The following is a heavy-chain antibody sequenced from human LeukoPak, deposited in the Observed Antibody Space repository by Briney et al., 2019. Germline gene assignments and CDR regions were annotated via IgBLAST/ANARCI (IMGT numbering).Heavy chain of an antibody. D-gene: IGHD3-10*01. V-gene: IGHV3-66*02. CDR3: ARDNRARYYGFDY. Sequence: PGGSLRLSCAASGFTVSSNYMSWVRQAPGKGLEWVSVIYSGGSTYYADSVKGRFTISRDNSKNTLYLQMNNLRAEDTAVYYCARDNRARYYGFDYWGQGTLVTVSS. CDR1: GFTVSSNY. J-gene: IGHJ4*02. CDR2: IYSGGST.